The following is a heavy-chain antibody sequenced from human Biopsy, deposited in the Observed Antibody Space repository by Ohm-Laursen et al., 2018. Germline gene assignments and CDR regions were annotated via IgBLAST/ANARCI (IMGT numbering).Heavy chain of an antibody. CDR2: IYYSGTT. Sequence: TLSLTCTVSGGSISSYYWNWIRQPPGKGLEWIGYIYYSGTTDYSPSLKSRVTISIDKSKNQFFLKLSSVTAEDTAVYYCARDEGLLRAFDIWGQGTLGTVSS. CDR1: GGSISSYY. D-gene: IGHD1-26*01. V-gene: IGHV4-59*01. J-gene: IGHJ3*02. CDR3: ARDEGLLRAFDI.